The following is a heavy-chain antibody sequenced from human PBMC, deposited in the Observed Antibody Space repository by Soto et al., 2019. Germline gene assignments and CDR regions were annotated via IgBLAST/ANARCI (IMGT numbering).Heavy chain of an antibody. V-gene: IGHV4-39*01. Sequence: QLQLQESGPGLVKPSETLSLTCTVSGGSISSSSYYWGWIRQPPGKGLEWIGSIYYSGSTYYNPSLKSRVTISVDTSKNQFSLKLSSVTAADTAVYYCARHWIQLWFYYYYGMDVWGQGTTVTVSS. CDR3: ARHWIQLWFYYYYGMDV. CDR1: GGSISSSSYY. D-gene: IGHD5-18*01. CDR2: IYYSGST. J-gene: IGHJ6*02.